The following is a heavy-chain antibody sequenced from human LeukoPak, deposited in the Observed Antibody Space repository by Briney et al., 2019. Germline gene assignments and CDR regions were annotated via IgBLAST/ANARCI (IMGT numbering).Heavy chain of an antibody. CDR3: AKRPSDYGDYVTYFDY. CDR2: ISDDGRNK. J-gene: IGHJ4*02. V-gene: IGHV3-30*18. D-gene: IGHD4-17*01. Sequence: GGSLRLSCAASGFSFISYGMHWVRQAPGKGLEWVGVISDDGRNKNYADSVKGRFTISRDNSKDTLYLQMNSLRDEDTAVYYCAKRPSDYGDYVTYFDYWGQGTLVTVSS. CDR1: GFSFISYG.